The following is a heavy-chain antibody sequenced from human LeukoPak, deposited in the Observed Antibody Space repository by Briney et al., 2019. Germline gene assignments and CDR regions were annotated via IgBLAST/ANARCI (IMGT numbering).Heavy chain of an antibody. D-gene: IGHD6-19*01. CDR2: IYWRDDE. CDR1: GFSLDTNEVA. Sequence: SGPTLVKPTQTLTLTCSFSGFSLDTNEVAVAWVRQPPGKGLEWLGLIYWRDDERYSPSLKTRLTITKDTSKNQVVLTITNMDPVDTGTYYCVHRLGGWYSPFDVWGQGTLVSVSS. J-gene: IGHJ4*02. CDR3: VHRLGGWYSPFDV. V-gene: IGHV2-5*01.